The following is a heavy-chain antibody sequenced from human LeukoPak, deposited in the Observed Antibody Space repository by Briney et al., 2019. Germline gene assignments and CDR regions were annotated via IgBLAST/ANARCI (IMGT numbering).Heavy chain of an antibody. D-gene: IGHD3-10*01. CDR3: ARASYGSGDY. J-gene: IGHJ4*02. Sequence: QPGGSLRLSCAASGFTFDDHGMSWVRQGPGKGLEWVSGINWNGGSTGYADSVKGRFTSSRDNAKNSLYLQMNSLRAEDTALYYCARASYGSGDYWGQGTLVTVSS. CDR2: INWNGGST. V-gene: IGHV3-20*04. CDR1: GFTFDDHG.